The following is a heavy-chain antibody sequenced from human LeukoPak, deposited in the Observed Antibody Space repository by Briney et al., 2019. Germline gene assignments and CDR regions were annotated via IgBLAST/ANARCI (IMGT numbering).Heavy chain of an antibody. CDR1: GFSFSTYS. Sequence: GGSLRLSCTASGFSFSTYSMTWVRQGPGKGLEWVSSIYNSGSKTFYADSVKGRFTISRDNSKNTLYLQMNSLTAEDTAIYYCSKDVVPDSGWDLDYWGQGTLVTISS. V-gene: IGHV3-23*05. J-gene: IGHJ4*02. D-gene: IGHD6-19*01. CDR3: SKDVVPDSGWDLDY. CDR2: IYNSGSKT.